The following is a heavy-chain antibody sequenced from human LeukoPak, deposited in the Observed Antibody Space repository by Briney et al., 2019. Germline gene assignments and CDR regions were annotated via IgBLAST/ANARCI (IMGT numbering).Heavy chain of an antibody. CDR3: ATLYILTGYSYFQH. D-gene: IGHD3-9*01. CDR2: FDPEDGET. CDR1: GYTLTELS. Sequence: ASVKVSCKVSGYTLTELSMHWVRQAPGKGLEWMGGFDPEDGETIYAQKFQGRVTMTEDTSTDTAYMGLSSLRSEDTAVYYCATLYILTGYSYFQHWGQGTLVTVSS. J-gene: IGHJ1*01. V-gene: IGHV1-24*01.